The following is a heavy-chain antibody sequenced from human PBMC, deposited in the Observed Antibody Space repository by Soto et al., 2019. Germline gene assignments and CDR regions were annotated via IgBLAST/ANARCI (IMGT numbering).Heavy chain of an antibody. Sequence: QVQLVESGGGVVQPGRSMRLSCAASGFTFSTYGMHWARQAPGEGLEWVAVISYDGINKYYVDSVKGRFTISRDNSKNTLYLQMNSLRGEDTAVYYCARHQTSGSGSYWDYWGQGSLVTVSS. D-gene: IGHD3-10*01. CDR1: GFTFSTYG. J-gene: IGHJ4*02. CDR3: ARHQTSGSGSYWDY. CDR2: ISYDGINK. V-gene: IGHV3-30*03.